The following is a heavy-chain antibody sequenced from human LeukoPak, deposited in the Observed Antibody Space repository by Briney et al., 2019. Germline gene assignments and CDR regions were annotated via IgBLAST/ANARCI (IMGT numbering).Heavy chain of an antibody. Sequence: GGSLRLSCAASGFTFRNFWMSWVRQAPGRGLEWVANIHPEGNEKYHVESVKGRFTISRDNAKSSLFLQMNCLRAEDTAVYYCARGDAFSGDHWGQGTLVTVSS. J-gene: IGHJ4*02. CDR2: IHPEGNEK. CDR3: ARGDAFSGDH. V-gene: IGHV3-7*04. CDR1: GFTFRNFW.